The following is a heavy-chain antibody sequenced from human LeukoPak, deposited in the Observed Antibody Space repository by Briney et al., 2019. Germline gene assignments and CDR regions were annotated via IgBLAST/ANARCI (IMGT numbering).Heavy chain of an antibody. D-gene: IGHD3-3*01. J-gene: IGHJ3*01. CDR3: ARVRTPFGVVASPDALDV. V-gene: IGHV1-18*01. Sequence: ASVKVSCKASGYTFNSYPLTWVRQAPGVGFEWVGWITADNFNTNYAQKFQGRVTLTKETSTNTAFMEMRSLMSDDTAVYYCARVRTPFGVVASPDALDVWGQGTAVTVSS. CDR2: ITADNFNT. CDR1: GYTFNSYP.